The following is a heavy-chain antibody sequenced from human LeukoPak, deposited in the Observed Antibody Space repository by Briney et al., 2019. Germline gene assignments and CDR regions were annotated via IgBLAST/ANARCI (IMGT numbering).Heavy chain of an antibody. V-gene: IGHV4-31*03. CDR1: GGSISSGGYY. D-gene: IGHD3-10*01. CDR2: IYYSGST. J-gene: IGHJ4*02. Sequence: SETLSLTCTVSGGSISSGGYYWSWIRQHPGKGLEWIGYIYYSGSTYYNPSLKSRVTISVDTSKNQFSLKLSSVTAADTAVYYRATGSITMVRGVRGYFDYWGQGTLVTVSS. CDR3: ATGSITMVRGVRGYFDY.